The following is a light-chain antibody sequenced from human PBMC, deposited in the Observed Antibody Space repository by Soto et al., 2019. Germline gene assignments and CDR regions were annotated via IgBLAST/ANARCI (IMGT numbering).Light chain of an antibody. Sequence: SVLGQPRSASGTPGQRVTISCSGSSSNIGRNYIYWYQQLPGTAPKLLIYGNTQRPSGVPDRFSGSKSGTSVSLAISGLRSEDEADYYCAAWDDSLRGYVFGTGTKVTVL. CDR3: AAWDDSLRGYV. V-gene: IGLV1-47*02. J-gene: IGLJ1*01. CDR2: GNT. CDR1: SSNIGRNY.